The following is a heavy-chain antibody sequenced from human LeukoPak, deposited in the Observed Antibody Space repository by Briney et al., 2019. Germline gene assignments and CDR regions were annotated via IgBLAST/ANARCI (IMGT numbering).Heavy chain of an antibody. V-gene: IGHV3-48*01. D-gene: IGHD2-21*02. CDR2: IRSSGSNI. CDR1: GFTFSSYS. J-gene: IGHJ4*02. Sequence: GGSLRLSCAASGFTFSSYSMNWVRQAPGQGLEWVSYIRSSGSNIYYTDSVEGRFTISRDNAKNSLYLQMNSLRAEDTAVYYCARQAVCSGDCYYRHFDLWGQGTLVTVSS. CDR3: ARQAVCSGDCYYRHFDL.